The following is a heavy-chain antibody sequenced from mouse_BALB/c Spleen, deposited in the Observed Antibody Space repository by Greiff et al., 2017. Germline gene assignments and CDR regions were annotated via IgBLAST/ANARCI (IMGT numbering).Heavy chain of an antibody. CDR3: NFPPNSLLRHHYAMDY. Sequence: VQLQQSGAELVRSGASVKLSCTASGFNIKDYYMHWVKQRPEQGLEWIGWIDPENGDTEYAPKFQGKATMTADTSSNTAYLQLSSLTSEDTAVYYCNFPPNSLLRHHYAMDYWGQGTSVTVSS. J-gene: IGHJ4*01. V-gene: IGHV14-4*02. D-gene: IGHD1-2*01. CDR2: IDPENGDT. CDR1: GFNIKDYY.